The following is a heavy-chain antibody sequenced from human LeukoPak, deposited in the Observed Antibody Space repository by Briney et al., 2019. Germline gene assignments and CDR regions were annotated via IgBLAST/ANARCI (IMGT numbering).Heavy chain of an antibody. V-gene: IGHV4-4*07. CDR2: IYTSGST. CDR3: ARVIVEATFYYYYYMDV. Sequence: SETLSLTCTVSGGSISSYYWSWIRQPAGKGLEWIGRIYTSGSTNYNPSLKSRVTMSVDTSKNQFSLKLSSVTAADTAVYYCARVIVEATFYYYYYMDVWGKGTTVTVSS. D-gene: IGHD1-26*01. CDR1: GGSISSYY. J-gene: IGHJ6*03.